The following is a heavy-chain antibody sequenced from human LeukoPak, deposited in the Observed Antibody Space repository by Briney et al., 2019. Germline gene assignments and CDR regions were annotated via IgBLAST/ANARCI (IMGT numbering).Heavy chain of an antibody. V-gene: IGHV3-7*01. D-gene: IGHD1-26*01. CDR1: GFIFSSYW. CDR3: AREGGSYYYYYMDV. J-gene: IGHJ6*03. Sequence: GGSLRLSCAASGFIFSSYWMSWVRQAPGKGLEWVANIKQDGSEKYYVDSVKGRFTISRDNAKNSLYLQMNSLRAEDTAVYYCAREGGSYYYYYMDVWGKGTTVTISS. CDR2: IKQDGSEK.